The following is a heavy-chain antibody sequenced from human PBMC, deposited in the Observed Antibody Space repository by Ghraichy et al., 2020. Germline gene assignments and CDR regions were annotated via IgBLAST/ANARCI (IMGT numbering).Heavy chain of an antibody. V-gene: IGHV4-34*01. J-gene: IGHJ2*01. CDR1: GGSFSGDF. CDR2: INHSGST. Sequence: LSLTCAVYGGSFSGDFWSWIRQPPGKGLEWIGEINHSGSTNYNPSLKSRVTISIDTSKNQFFLKLSSVTAADSAVYFCAREVFEGWYFDVWGRGTLVTVSS. CDR3: AREVFEGWYFDV.